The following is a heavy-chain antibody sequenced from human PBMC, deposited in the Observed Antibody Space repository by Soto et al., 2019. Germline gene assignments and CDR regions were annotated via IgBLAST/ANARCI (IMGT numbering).Heavy chain of an antibody. V-gene: IGHV3-66*01. CDR3: ARDPWAADY. J-gene: IGHJ4*02. CDR2: IYSGGST. Sequence: EVQLVESGGGLVQPGGSLRLSCAASGFTVSTKYMSWVRQAPGKGLEWVSVIYSGGSTFYASSGRGRVTLSRDNSKNTVNLKMNSLRAEDTAVYYCARDPWAADYWGQGTLVTVSS. D-gene: IGHD3-16*01. CDR1: GFTVSTKY.